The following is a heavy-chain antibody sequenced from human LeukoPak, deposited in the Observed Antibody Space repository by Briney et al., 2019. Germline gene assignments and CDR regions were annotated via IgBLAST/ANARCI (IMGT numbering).Heavy chain of an antibody. V-gene: IGHV3-11*03. CDR2: ISSSSYT. CDR1: GFTFSDYY. Sequence: GSLRLSCAASGFTFSDYYMSWIRQAPGKGLEWVSYISSSSYTNYADSVKGRFTISRDNAKNSLYLQMNSLRAEDTAVYYCARYSYGSDYYYYYGMDVWGQGTTVTVSS. CDR3: ARYSYGSDYYYYYGMDV. J-gene: IGHJ6*02. D-gene: IGHD5-18*01.